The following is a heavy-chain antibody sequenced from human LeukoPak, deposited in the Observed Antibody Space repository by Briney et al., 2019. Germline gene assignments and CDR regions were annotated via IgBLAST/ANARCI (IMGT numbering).Heavy chain of an antibody. CDR2: ISGSDGST. CDR3: AKAELGYYYGSGSSYFGY. D-gene: IGHD3-10*01. Sequence: GGSLRLSCAASGFTFSSYAMSWVRQAPGKGLEWVSAISGSDGSTYYADSVKGRFTISRDNSKNTLYLQMNSLRAEDTAVYYCAKAELGYYYGSGSSYFGYWGQGTLVTVSS. V-gene: IGHV3-23*01. CDR1: GFTFSSYA. J-gene: IGHJ4*02.